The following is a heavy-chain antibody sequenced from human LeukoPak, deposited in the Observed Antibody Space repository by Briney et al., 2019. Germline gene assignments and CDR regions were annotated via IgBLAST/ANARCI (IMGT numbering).Heavy chain of an antibody. J-gene: IGHJ4*02. D-gene: IGHD3-22*01. CDR1: GYTFTSYG. Sequence: GASVKVSCKASGYTFTSYGISWVRQAPGQGLEWMGWISVYNGNTNYTQKLQGRVTMTTDTSTSTAYMELRSLRSDDTAVYYCAREGVTMIVVAETGPDYWGQGTLVTVSS. CDR2: ISVYNGNT. V-gene: IGHV1-18*01. CDR3: AREGVTMIVVAETGPDY.